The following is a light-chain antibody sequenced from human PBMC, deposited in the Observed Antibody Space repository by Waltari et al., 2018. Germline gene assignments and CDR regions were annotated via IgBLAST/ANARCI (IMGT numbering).Light chain of an antibody. CDR1: ILRTYF. CDR3: SSRDSGGYV. CDR2: GRN. Sequence: SSELTQDPAVSVALVQTVRITCQGDILRTYFASWYKQRPGQAPTLVMFGRNNRPSGIPDRFPGSTSGITASLTIAGAQAEDEADYYCSSRDSGGYVFGTGTSVTVL. V-gene: IGLV3-19*01. J-gene: IGLJ1*01.